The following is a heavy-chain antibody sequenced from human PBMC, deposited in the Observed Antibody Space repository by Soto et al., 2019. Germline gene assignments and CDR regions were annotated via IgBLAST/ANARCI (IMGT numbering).Heavy chain of an antibody. CDR2: IYYSGST. CDR1: GGSISSGGYY. J-gene: IGHJ4*02. CDR3: ARGLDYYDSSGYYYDPTYFDY. D-gene: IGHD3-22*01. V-gene: IGHV4-31*03. Sequence: SETLSLTCTVSGGSISSGGYYWSWIRQHPGKGLEWIGYIYYSGSTYYNPSLKSRVTISVDTSKNQFSLKLSSVTAADTAVYYCARGLDYYDSSGYYYDPTYFDYWGQGTLVTVSS.